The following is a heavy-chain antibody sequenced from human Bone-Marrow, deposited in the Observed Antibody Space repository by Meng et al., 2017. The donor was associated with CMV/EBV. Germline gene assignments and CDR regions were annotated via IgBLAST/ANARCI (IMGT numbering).Heavy chain of an antibody. D-gene: IGHD4-17*01. CDR1: GGSINNGAYY. CDR2: IYYSGST. V-gene: IGHV4-61*08. J-gene: IGHJ4*02. CDR3: ARGGNGDSSYY. Sequence: SETLSLTCTVSGGSINNGAYYWSWIRQPPGKGLEWIGYIYYSGSTNYNPSLKSRVTISVDTSKNQFSLKLSSVTAADTAVYYCARGGNGDSSYYWGQGTLVTVSS.